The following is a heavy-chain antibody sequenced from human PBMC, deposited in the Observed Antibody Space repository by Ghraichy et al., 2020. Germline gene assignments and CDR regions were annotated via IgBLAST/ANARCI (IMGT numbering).Heavy chain of an antibody. D-gene: IGHD3-10*01. CDR1: GGSFSGYY. Sequence: SETLSLTCAVYGGSFSGYYWSWIRQPPGKGLEWIGEINHSGSTNYNPSLKSRVTISVDTSKNQFSLKLSSVTAADTAVYYCARGLSYYYGSGSYLPFDYWGQGTPVTVSS. CDR3: ARGLSYYYGSGSYLPFDY. CDR2: INHSGST. J-gene: IGHJ4*02. V-gene: IGHV4-34*01.